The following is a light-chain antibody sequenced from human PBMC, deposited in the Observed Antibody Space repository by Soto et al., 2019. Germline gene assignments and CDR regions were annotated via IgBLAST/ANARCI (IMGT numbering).Light chain of an antibody. V-gene: IGKV3-15*01. CDR3: QQYNNWPGT. J-gene: IGKJ2*01. CDR2: DAS. CDR1: QSVTSN. Sequence: EIVMTQSPATLSVSPGERATLSCRASQSVTSNLAWYQQKPGQAPRLLINDASSRATGIPARFSGSGSGTEFTLTISSLQSEDFAVYYCQQYNNWPGTFGQGTKLEIK.